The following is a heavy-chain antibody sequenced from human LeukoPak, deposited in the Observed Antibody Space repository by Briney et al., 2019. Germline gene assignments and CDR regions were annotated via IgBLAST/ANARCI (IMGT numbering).Heavy chain of an antibody. V-gene: IGHV4-39*07. CDR1: GGSISSSSYY. CDR3: AREFRYCSGGSCYGMDV. Sequence: SETLSLTCTVSGGSISSSSYYWGWIRQPPGKGLEWIGSIYYSGSTYYNPSLKSRVTISVDTSKNQFSLKLSSVTAADTAVYYCAREFRYCSGGSCYGMDVWGQGTTVTVSS. J-gene: IGHJ6*02. CDR2: IYYSGST. D-gene: IGHD2-15*01.